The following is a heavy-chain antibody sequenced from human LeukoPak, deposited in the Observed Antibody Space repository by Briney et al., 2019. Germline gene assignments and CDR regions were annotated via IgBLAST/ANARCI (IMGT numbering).Heavy chain of an antibody. CDR2: IDYSGRT. Sequence: SETLSLTCTVSGDSSSNSIYYWGWIRQPPGKGLEWVGNIDYSGRTYYNPSLKSRATISVDTSKNQFSLKLSSVTAADTAVYYCARFQEYMVRGVLRGFDYWGQGTLVTVSS. CDR3: ARFQEYMVRGVLRGFDY. D-gene: IGHD3-10*01. J-gene: IGHJ4*02. V-gene: IGHV4-39*07. CDR1: GDSSSNSIYY.